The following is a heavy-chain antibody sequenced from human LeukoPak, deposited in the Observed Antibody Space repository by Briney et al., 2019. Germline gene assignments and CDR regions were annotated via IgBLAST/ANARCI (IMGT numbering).Heavy chain of an antibody. D-gene: IGHD3-3*01. CDR1: GGTFSSYA. CDR2: IIPIFGTA. V-gene: IGHV1-69*05. J-gene: IGHJ3*02. Sequence: SVKVSCKASGGTFSSYAISWVRQAPGQGLEWMGGIIPIFGTANYAQTFQGRVTITTDESTSTAYMELSSLRSEDTAVYYCARGNDFWSGYLRSAFDIWGQGTMVTVSS. CDR3: ARGNDFWSGYLRSAFDI.